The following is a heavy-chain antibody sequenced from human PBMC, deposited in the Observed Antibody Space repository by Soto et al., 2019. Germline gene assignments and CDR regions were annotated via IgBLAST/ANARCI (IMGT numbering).Heavy chain of an antibody. CDR3: ARAGGARSGGSCTRRYFYGMDV. Sequence: EVQLEESGGGLVQPGGSLRVSCAASGFTFSRFWMHWVRQAPGMGLVWVSRINSDGSDTNYADSVQGRFTISRDNARNTLYLQLNRLRAEDTAVYYCARAGGARSGGSCTRRYFYGMDVWGQGTTVTVSS. J-gene: IGHJ6*02. CDR1: GFTFSRFW. V-gene: IGHV3-74*01. D-gene: IGHD2-15*01. CDR2: INSDGSDT.